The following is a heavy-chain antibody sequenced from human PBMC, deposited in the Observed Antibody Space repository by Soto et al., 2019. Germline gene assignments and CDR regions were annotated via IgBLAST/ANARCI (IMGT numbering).Heavy chain of an antibody. Sequence: PGGSLRLSCAASGFTFSSYAMSWVRQAPGKGLERVTAIGGSGGTTYYADKVKGRFTVSRDNSKNTLYLQLNSLRAEDTAVYYCAKDGRYDILTGQWAPFDYWGQGTLVTVSS. J-gene: IGHJ4*02. CDR1: GFTFSSYA. D-gene: IGHD3-9*01. CDR2: IGGSGGTT. V-gene: IGHV3-23*01. CDR3: AKDGRYDILTGQWAPFDY.